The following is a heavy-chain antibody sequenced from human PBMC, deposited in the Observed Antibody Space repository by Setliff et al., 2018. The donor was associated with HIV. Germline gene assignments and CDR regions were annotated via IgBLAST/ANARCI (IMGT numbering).Heavy chain of an antibody. CDR3: AREGRSFRGVIPDY. J-gene: IGHJ4*02. D-gene: IGHD3-10*01. V-gene: IGHV1-18*01. Sequence: VASVKVSCKASGYTFTNYGITWVRQAPGQGLEWMGWISAYDGNTNYPQKLEGRVTMTTDTSTSTAYLEVRSLRSDDTAVYFCAREGRSFRGVIPDYWGQGTPVTVSS. CDR1: GYTFTNYG. CDR2: ISAYDGNT.